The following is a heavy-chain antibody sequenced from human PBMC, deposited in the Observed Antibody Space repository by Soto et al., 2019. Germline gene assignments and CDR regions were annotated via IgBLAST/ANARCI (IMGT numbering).Heavy chain of an antibody. Sequence: QVQVVQSGAEVKKPGASVKVACKASGYSFDTFGMSWVRQAPGQGLEWMGWISIEKGDPNSAQKFQDRVTMTTDTSTSTAYMELRSLTSDDTAVYYCARCYCSVGSCFTCWHFDLWGRGTLVTVSS. CDR2: ISIEKGDP. D-gene: IGHD2-15*01. CDR1: GYSFDTFG. V-gene: IGHV1-18*01. CDR3: ARCYCSVGSCFTCWHFDL. J-gene: IGHJ2*01.